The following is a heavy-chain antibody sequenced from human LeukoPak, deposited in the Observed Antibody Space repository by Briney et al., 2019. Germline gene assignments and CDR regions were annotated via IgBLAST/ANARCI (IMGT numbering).Heavy chain of an antibody. CDR2: INPSSGGT. J-gene: IGHJ4*02. CDR3: AKDKSRDSDY. CDR1: GYTFTRYY. Sequence: ASVKVSCEASGYTFTRYYMHSGRQAPGQGLEWMGWINPSSGGTNYAQKFQGRVTMTRDTSISTAYMELSRLRSDDTAVYYIAKDKSRDSDYWGQGTLVTVSS. V-gene: IGHV1-2*02.